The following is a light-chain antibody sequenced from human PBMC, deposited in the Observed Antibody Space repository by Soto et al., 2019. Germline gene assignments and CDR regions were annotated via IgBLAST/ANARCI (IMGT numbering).Light chain of an antibody. CDR3: QQYNNWPIT. V-gene: IGKV3-15*01. CDR2: GAS. Sequence: DIVMTQSPATLSVSPGETATLSCRASQSVSNNVAWYQQKPGQAPRLLILGASTRATGIPARFSGSGSGTEFTLTISSLRSEDSAVYLCQQYNNWPITFGQGTRLEIK. CDR1: QSVSNN. J-gene: IGKJ5*01.